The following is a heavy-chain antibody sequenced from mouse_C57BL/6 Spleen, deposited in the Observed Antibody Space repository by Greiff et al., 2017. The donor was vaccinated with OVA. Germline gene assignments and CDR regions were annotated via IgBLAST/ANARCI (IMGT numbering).Heavy chain of an antibody. V-gene: IGHV1-54*01. Sequence: VKLQQSGAELVRPGTSVKVSCKASGYAFTNYLIEWVKQRPGQGLEWIGVINPGSGGTNYNEKFKGKATLTADKSSSTAYMQLSSLTSEDSAVYFCARAAQAWFAYWGQGTLVTVSA. D-gene: IGHD3-2*02. CDR1: GYAFTNYL. CDR3: ARAAQAWFAY. J-gene: IGHJ3*01. CDR2: INPGSGGT.